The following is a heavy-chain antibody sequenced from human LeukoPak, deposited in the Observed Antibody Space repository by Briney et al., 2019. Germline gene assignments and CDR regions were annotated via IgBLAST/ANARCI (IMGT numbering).Heavy chain of an antibody. CDR3: ARDLLEPYFDY. D-gene: IGHD1-1*01. V-gene: IGHV3-7*01. J-gene: IGHJ4*02. CDR2: IKQDGSEK. Sequence: PGGSPRLSCAASGFTFSSYWMSWVRQAPGKGLEWVANIKQDGSEKYYVDSVKGRFTISRDNAKNSLYLQMNSLRAEDTAVYYCARDLLEPYFDYWGQGTLVTVSS. CDR1: GFTFSSYW.